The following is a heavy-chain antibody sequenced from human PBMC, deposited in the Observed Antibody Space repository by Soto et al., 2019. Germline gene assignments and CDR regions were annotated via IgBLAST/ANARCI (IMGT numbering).Heavy chain of an antibody. CDR1: GYTFTTYY. CDR3: ARALYDSSGSVYLDN. CDR2: IDPSGGST. Sequence: GASVKVSCKASGYTFTTYYIHGVQQAPGRGLERMGIIDPSGGSTTYAQKFQGRVTMTRDTSTNTVYMELSGLRSEDTAVYYCARALYDSSGSVYLDNWGQGTPVTVSS. V-gene: IGHV1-46*01. D-gene: IGHD3-22*01. J-gene: IGHJ4*02.